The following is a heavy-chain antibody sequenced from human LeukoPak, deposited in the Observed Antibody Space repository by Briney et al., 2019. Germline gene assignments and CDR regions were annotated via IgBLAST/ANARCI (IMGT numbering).Heavy chain of an antibody. CDR2: IYYSGGT. Sequence: SETLSLTCTVSGDSIRSSSYYWGWIRQPPGKGLEWIGSIYYSGGTYYNPSLKSRVTISVDTSKNQFSLKLTSVTAADTAVYYCASSMLRGVIDWFDPWGQGTLVTVSS. CDR1: GDSIRSSSYY. D-gene: IGHD3-10*01. J-gene: IGHJ5*02. CDR3: ASSMLRGVIDWFDP. V-gene: IGHV4-39*01.